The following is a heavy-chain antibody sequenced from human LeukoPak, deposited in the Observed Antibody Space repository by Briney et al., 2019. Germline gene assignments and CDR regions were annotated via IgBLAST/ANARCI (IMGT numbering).Heavy chain of an antibody. J-gene: IGHJ4*02. CDR1: GFTFSSYG. V-gene: IGHV3-33*01. Sequence: GGSLRLSCAASGFTFSSYGMHWVRQAPGKGLEWVAVIWYDGSNKYYADSVKGRFTISRDNAKNSLYLQMNSLRAEDTAVYYCARVQDYDILTGYHWGQGTLVTVSS. D-gene: IGHD3-9*01. CDR2: IWYDGSNK. CDR3: ARVQDYDILTGYH.